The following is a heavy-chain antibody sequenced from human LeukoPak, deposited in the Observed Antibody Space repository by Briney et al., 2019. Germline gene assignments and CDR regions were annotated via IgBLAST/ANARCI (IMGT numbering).Heavy chain of an antibody. J-gene: IGHJ5*01. Sequence: SETLSLTCTVSGGSISSNNYYWCWIRQPPGKGLEWIGSISYGGGAHYNPSLKSRLTISADTSKNQFSLKLTSLTAAETAVFHCASSAGAGYGGGHWFDSWVQGSLVTVSS. V-gene: IGHV4-39*01. CDR2: ISYGGGA. CDR1: GGSISSNNYY. CDR3: ASSAGAGYGGGHWFDS. D-gene: IGHD4-23*01.